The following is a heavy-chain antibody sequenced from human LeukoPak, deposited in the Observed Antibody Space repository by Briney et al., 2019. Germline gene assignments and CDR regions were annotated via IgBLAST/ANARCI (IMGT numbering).Heavy chain of an antibody. D-gene: IGHD3-22*01. J-gene: IGHJ4*02. V-gene: IGHV1-69*05. CDR2: IIPIFGTA. CDR3: ARTTDYYDSSGP. CDR1: GGTFSSYA. Sequence: SVKVSCKASGGTFSSYAISWVRQAPGQGLEWMGGIIPIFGTANYAQKFQGRVTMTTDTSTSTAYMELTSLRSDDTAVYYCARTTDYYDSSGPWGQGTLVTVSS.